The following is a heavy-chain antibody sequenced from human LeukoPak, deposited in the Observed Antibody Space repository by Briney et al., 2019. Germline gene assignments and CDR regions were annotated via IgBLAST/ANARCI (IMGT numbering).Heavy chain of an antibody. D-gene: IGHD4-17*01. Sequence: SVKVSCKASGGTFSSYAISWVRQAPGQGLEWMGRIFPILGIANYAQKFQGRVTITADKSTSTAYMELSSLRSEDTAVYYCARVSVDVATVTSYYFDYWGQGTLVTVSS. CDR3: ARVSVDVATVTSYYFDY. V-gene: IGHV1-69*04. J-gene: IGHJ4*02. CDR1: GGTFSSYA. CDR2: IFPILGIA.